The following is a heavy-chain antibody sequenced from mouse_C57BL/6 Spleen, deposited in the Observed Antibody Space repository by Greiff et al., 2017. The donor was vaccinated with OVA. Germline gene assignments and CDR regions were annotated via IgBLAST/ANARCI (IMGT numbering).Heavy chain of an antibody. D-gene: IGHD1-1*01. J-gene: IGHJ1*03. CDR1: GFTFSDYG. Sequence: EVHLVESGGGLVKPGGSLKLSCAASGFTFSDYGMHWVRQAPEKGLEWVAYISSGSSTIYYADTVKGRFTISRDNAKNTLFLQMTSLRSEDTAMYYCARPRAYYGSSSYWYFDVWGTGTTVTVSS. CDR2: ISSGSSTI. CDR3: ARPRAYYGSSSYWYFDV. V-gene: IGHV5-17*01.